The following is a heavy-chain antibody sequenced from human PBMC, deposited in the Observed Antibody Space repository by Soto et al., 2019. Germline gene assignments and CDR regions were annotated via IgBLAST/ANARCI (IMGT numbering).Heavy chain of an antibody. Sequence: ITLKESGPTLVKPTQTLTLTCTFSGFSLSTSGVSVGWIRQPPGKALEWLALIYWADDKRYSPCLKSRLTITKDTSKNQVVLTTTNKDPVDTATYYCAHITSPTVTTSAEYSHDWGQGTLVTVSS. CDR2: IYWADDK. D-gene: IGHD4-17*01. CDR3: AHITSPTVTTSAEYSHD. V-gene: IGHV2-5*02. J-gene: IGHJ1*01. CDR1: GFSLSTSGVS.